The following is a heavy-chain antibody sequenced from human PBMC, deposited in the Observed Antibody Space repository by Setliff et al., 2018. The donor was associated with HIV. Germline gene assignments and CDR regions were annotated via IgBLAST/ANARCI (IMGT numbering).Heavy chain of an antibody. V-gene: IGHV4-4*09. Sequence: PSETLSLTCSVSGRSIDDSYWSWIRQSPGKGPEWIGFIKTSGRANYKPSLKSRVTISLDTSKNQFSLRLNSVTATDTAVYYCARLAEDYYDSGTWEVDYWAHGTLVTVSS. CDR2: IKTSGRA. J-gene: IGHJ4*01. CDR1: GRSIDDSY. CDR3: ARLAEDYYDSGTWEVDY. D-gene: IGHD3-10*01.